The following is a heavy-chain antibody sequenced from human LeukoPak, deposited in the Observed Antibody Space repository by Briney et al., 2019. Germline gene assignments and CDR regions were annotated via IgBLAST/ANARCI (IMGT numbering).Heavy chain of an antibody. CDR3: ARDLPYSSSWESIDY. J-gene: IGHJ4*02. CDR2: ISTYNGNT. Sequence: ASVKVSCKASGYTFTSYYMHWVRQAPGQGLEWMGWISTYNGNTNYAQKIQGRVTMTTDTSTRTAYMELRSLRSDDTAVYYCARDLPYSSSWESIDYWGQGTLVTVSS. D-gene: IGHD6-13*01. CDR1: GYTFTSYY. V-gene: IGHV1-18*04.